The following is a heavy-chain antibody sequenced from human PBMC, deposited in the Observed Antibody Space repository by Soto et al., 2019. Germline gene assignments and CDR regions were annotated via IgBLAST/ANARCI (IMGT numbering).Heavy chain of an antibody. CDR2: IYYSGST. D-gene: IGHD2-15*01. CDR3: ARDVAATGYFDY. Sequence: SETLSLTCTVSGGSISSYYWSWIRQPPGKGLEWIGYIYYSGSTNYNPSLKSRVTISVDTSKNQFSLKLSSVTAADTAVYYCARDVAATGYFDYWGQGTLVTVSS. V-gene: IGHV4-59*01. J-gene: IGHJ4*02. CDR1: GGSISSYY.